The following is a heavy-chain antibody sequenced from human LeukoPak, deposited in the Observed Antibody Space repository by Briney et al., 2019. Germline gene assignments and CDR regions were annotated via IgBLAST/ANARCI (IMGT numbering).Heavy chain of an antibody. Sequence: SETLSLTCSVSGYSISSGYYWDWIRPPPGKGLEWIASIYHSGKSYYNPSLESRVTISVDTSKNQISLKLRSVTAADTAVYYCAREPPLGYYDSSGSVWGQGTLVTVSS. D-gene: IGHD3-22*01. CDR2: IYHSGKS. V-gene: IGHV4-38-2*02. J-gene: IGHJ4*02. CDR1: GYSISSGYY. CDR3: AREPPLGYYDSSGSV.